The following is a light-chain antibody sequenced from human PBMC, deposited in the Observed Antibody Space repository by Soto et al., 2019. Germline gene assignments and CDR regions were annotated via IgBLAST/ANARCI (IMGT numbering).Light chain of an antibody. CDR1: SGSIGSSY. CDR2: EDN. V-gene: IGLV6-57*01. Sequence: NFMLTQPHSXXXXXXXXXXXSCTRSSGSIGSSYVQWYQQRPGSSPTTVIFEDNQRPTGVPVRFSGSIDSSSNSASLVISGLRTEDEADYYCQSYDTSNPLVFGGGTKLTVL. J-gene: IGLJ3*02. CDR3: QSYDTSNPLV.